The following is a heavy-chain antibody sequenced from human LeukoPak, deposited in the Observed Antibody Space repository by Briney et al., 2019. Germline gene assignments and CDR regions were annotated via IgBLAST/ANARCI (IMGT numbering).Heavy chain of an antibody. Sequence: GGSLRLSCVASGFTFSSYAMSWVRPAPGKGLEWVLDISGSGGSTYYADSVKGRFTISRESSKNTLYLQMNSLRAEDTAVYYCANPPTVTTIRFDPWGQGTLVTVSS. D-gene: IGHD4-17*01. V-gene: IGHV3-23*01. CDR3: ANPPTVTTIRFDP. J-gene: IGHJ5*02. CDR2: ISGSGGST. CDR1: GFTFSSYA.